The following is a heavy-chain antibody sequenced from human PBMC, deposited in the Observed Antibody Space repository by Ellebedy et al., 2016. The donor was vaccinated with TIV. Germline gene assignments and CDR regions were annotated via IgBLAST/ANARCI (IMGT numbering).Heavy chain of an antibody. Sequence: PGGSLRLSCAASGFTFSHYSMTWVRQIPGARLEWVSSISASSNYITYADAVKGRFTISRDNAKNSLYLQMNNVRAEDTAVYYCVKYHNIGWYYLVWGQGTTVIVSS. CDR2: ISASSNYI. CDR1: GFTFSHYS. CDR3: VKYHNIGWYYLV. D-gene: IGHD6-19*01. V-gene: IGHV3-21*01. J-gene: IGHJ6*02.